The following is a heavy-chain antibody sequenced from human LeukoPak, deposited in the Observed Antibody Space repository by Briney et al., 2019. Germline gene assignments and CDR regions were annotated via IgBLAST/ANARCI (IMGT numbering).Heavy chain of an antibody. V-gene: IGHV1-2*02. CDR1: GYTFTGYY. CDR2: INPNSGGT. CDR3: ARDSSSSGLPFDY. D-gene: IGHD3-22*01. Sequence: ASVKVSCKASGYTFTGYYMHWVRQAPGQGLEWMGWINPNSGGTNYAQKFQGRVTMTRDTSISTAYMELSRLRSDDTAVYYCARDSSSSGLPFDYWGQGTLVAVSS. J-gene: IGHJ4*02.